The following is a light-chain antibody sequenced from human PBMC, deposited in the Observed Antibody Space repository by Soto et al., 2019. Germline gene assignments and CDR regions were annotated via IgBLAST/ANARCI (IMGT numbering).Light chain of an antibody. CDR2: ENN. Sequence: QSVLKQPPSVSEAPGQRVTISCTGSSSNIGAGYEAHWYQQVPGTAPKLLIYENNNRPSSVPDRFSGSKSGTSASLAITGLQAEDEAEYYCQSYDSSLSGYVFGTGTKLTVL. V-gene: IGLV1-40*01. J-gene: IGLJ1*01. CDR3: QSYDSSLSGYV. CDR1: SSNIGAGYE.